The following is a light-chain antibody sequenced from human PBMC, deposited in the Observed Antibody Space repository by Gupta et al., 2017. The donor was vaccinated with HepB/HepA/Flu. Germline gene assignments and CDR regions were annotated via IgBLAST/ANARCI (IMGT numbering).Light chain of an antibody. Sequence: SYDLTQPPSVSVSPGQTANIPCSGDKLGTKFVSWYQQKPGRSPVLVIYQDKKRPSDIPDCFYGANSGTTANTTISGTQAAEDDYYYCQTWNTDTVVFGAGTRVTVL. CDR1: KLGTKF. CDR3: QTWNTDTVV. J-gene: IGLJ1*01. CDR2: QDK. V-gene: IGLV3-1*01.